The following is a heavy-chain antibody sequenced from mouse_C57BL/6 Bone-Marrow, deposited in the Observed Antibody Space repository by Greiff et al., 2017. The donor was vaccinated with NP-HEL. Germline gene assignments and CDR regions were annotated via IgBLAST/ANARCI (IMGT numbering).Heavy chain of an antibody. V-gene: IGHV14-4*01. CDR2: IDPENGDT. Sequence: EVQLQQSGAELVRPGASVKLSCTASGFNIKDDYMHWVKQRPEQGLEWIGWIDPENGDTEYASKFQGKATITADTSSNTAYLQLSSLTSEDTAVYYCTTSLIVRRCYFDYWGQGTTLTVSS. J-gene: IGHJ2*01. CDR3: TTSLIVRRCYFDY. D-gene: IGHD2-5*01. CDR1: GFNIKDDY.